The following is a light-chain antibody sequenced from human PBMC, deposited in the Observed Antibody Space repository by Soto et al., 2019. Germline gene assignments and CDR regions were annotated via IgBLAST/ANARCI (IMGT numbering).Light chain of an antibody. V-gene: IGKV3-11*01. J-gene: IGKJ1*01. CDR3: QQYYNWPRT. CDR2: DAS. Sequence: EIVLTQSPGTLSLSPGERATLSCRASQSVSSYLAWYQQKPGQAPRLLIYDASNRATGIPARFSGSGSGTDFTLTISRLEPEDFAVYYCQQYYNWPRTFGQGTKVDIK. CDR1: QSVSSY.